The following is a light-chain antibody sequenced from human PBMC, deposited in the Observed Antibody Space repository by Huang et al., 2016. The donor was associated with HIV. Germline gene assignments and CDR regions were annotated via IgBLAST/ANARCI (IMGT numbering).Light chain of an antibody. J-gene: IGKJ4*01. Sequence: EIVLTQSPATLSLSPGERATLSCRASQTVSSYLAWYQRKPGQAPRLLISDASNRATGIPARFSGSGSGTDFTLTISSLEPEDFAVYYCQLRSTWPGDTFGGGTKVEIK. V-gene: IGKV3-11*01. CDR3: QLRSTWPGDT. CDR1: QTVSSY. CDR2: DAS.